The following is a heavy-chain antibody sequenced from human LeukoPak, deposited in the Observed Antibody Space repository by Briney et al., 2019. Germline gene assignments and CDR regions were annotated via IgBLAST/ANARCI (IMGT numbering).Heavy chain of an antibody. CDR2: IIPIFGTA. CDR3: ARVAAVAGYYFDY. CDR1: GGTLSSYA. Sequence: SVKVSCKASGGTLSSYAISWVRQAPGQGLEWMGGIIPIFGTANYAQKFQGRVTITADESTSTAYMELSSLRSEDTAVYYCARVAAVAGYYFDYWGQGTLVTVSS. D-gene: IGHD6-19*01. V-gene: IGHV1-69*13. J-gene: IGHJ4*02.